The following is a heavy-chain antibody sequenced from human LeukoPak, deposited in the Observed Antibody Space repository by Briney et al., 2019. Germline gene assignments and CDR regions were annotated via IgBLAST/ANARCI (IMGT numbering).Heavy chain of an antibody. CDR2: IHHDDSSR. D-gene: IGHD2-8*01. Sequence: GGSLRLSCAASGFSFTSDGMHWVRQAPGRGLEWVAFIHHDDSSRDYADSVKGRFTISRDNLKNTLFLQMSSLRPEDTAVYHCATGRQCNNDNCYYYPGHWGQGTLVTVSS. V-gene: IGHV3-30*02. CDR3: ATGRQCNNDNCYYYPGH. CDR1: GFSFTSDG. J-gene: IGHJ4*02.